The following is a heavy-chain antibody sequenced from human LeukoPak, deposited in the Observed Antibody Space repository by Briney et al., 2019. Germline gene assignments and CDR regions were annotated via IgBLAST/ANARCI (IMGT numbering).Heavy chain of an antibody. D-gene: IGHD3-16*01. CDR2: IWYDGSNK. CDR1: GFTFSSYG. Sequence: GGSLRLSCAASGFTFSSYGMHWVRQAPGKGLEWVAVIWYDGSNKYYADSVKGRFTISRDNSKNTLYLQMNSLRAEDTAIYYCAKVTGGDMITYGGLDYWGQGTLVTVCS. V-gene: IGHV3-33*06. J-gene: IGHJ4*02. CDR3: AKVTGGDMITYGGLDY.